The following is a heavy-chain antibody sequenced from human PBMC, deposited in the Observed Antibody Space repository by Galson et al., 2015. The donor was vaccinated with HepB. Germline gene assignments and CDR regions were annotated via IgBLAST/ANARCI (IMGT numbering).Heavy chain of an antibody. Sequence: SVKVSCKASGGTFSSYTISWVRQAPGQGLEWMGRIIPILGIANYAQKFQGRVTITADKSTSTAYMELSSLRSEDTAVYYCARDRGTDSILLQHWGQGTLVTVSS. D-gene: IGHD1-1*01. J-gene: IGHJ1*01. V-gene: IGHV1-69*04. CDR1: GGTFSSYT. CDR2: IIPILGIA. CDR3: ARDRGTDSILLQH.